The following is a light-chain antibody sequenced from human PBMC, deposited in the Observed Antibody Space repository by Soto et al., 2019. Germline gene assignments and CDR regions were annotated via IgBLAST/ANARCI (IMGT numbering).Light chain of an antibody. J-gene: IGKJ1*01. CDR3: KQYNDWTRT. CDR2: GAS. Sequence: EIVLTPSPGTMSLSPGERATLSCRASQSVSSTYLAWYQQKPGQAPRLLIYGASTRATGIPDRFSGSGSGTEFTLNISRLQSEDFAVYDCKQYNDWTRTVGKGTKVDIK. CDR1: QSVSSTY. V-gene: IGKV3-15*01.